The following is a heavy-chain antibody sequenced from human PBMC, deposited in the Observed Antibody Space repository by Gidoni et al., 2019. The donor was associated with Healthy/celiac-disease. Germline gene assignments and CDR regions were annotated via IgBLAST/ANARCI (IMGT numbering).Heavy chain of an antibody. CDR2: IYYSGST. V-gene: IGHV4-59*01. J-gene: IGHJ4*02. CDR3: ARDEGAAAATAGLDY. D-gene: IGHD6-13*01. CDR1: GGSISSYY. Sequence: QVQLQESGPGLVKPSETLSLTCTVSGGSISSYYWSWIRQPPGKGLEWIGYIYYSGSTPYNPSLKSRVTISVDTSKNQFSLKLSSVTAADTAVYYCARDEGAAAATAGLDYWGQGTLVTVSS.